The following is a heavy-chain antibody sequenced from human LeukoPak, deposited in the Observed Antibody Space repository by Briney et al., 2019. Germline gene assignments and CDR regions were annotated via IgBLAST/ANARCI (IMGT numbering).Heavy chain of an antibody. V-gene: IGHV1-69*01. CDR1: GGTFSSYA. CDR2: IIPIFGTA. Sequence: APVKVSCKASGGTFSSYAISWVRQAPGQGLEWMGGIIPIFGTANYAQKFQGRVTITADESTSTAYMELSSLRSEDTAVYYCAGPRGYSYGYGGPFDYWGQGTLVTVSS. J-gene: IGHJ4*02. D-gene: IGHD5-18*01. CDR3: AGPRGYSYGYGGPFDY.